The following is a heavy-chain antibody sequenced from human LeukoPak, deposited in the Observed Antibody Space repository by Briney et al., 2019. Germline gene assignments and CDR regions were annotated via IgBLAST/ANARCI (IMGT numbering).Heavy chain of an antibody. J-gene: IGHJ4*02. V-gene: IGHV3-21*04. CDR3: ARDMGAPIGPFDY. D-gene: IGHD1-26*01. Sequence: GGSLRLSCATSGFTFSTYTMNWVRQAPGKGLEWVSSISSRSSYIYYADSVKGRFTISRDNAKHSLYLQMNSLRAEDTAVYYCARDMGAPIGPFDYWGQGTLVTVSS. CDR2: ISSRSSYI. CDR1: GFTFSTYT.